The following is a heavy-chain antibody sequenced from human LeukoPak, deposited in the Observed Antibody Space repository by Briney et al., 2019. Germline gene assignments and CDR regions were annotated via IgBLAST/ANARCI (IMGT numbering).Heavy chain of an antibody. CDR2: ISSSSSYI. Sequence: KSGGSLRLSCAASGFTFSSYSMNWVHQAPGKGLEWVSSISSSSSYIYYADSVKGRFTISRDNAKNSLYLQMNSLRAEDTAVYYCARVRWGYYDSSGYYDYWGQGTLVTVSS. D-gene: IGHD3-22*01. J-gene: IGHJ4*02. CDR3: ARVRWGYYDSSGYYDY. CDR1: GFTFSSYS. V-gene: IGHV3-21*01.